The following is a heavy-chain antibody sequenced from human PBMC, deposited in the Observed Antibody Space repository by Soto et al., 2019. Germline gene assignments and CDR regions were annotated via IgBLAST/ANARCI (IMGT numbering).Heavy chain of an antibody. D-gene: IGHD3-3*01. CDR1: GYRIPSHC. CDR2: ISAYNGNT. CDR3: ARVYFLRYF. J-gene: IGHJ4*01. Sequence: APVRLACKTAGYRIPSHCVNRVRQPPLERLEWMGWISAYNGNTNYAQKLQGRVTMTTDTSTSTAYMELRSLRSDDTAVYYCARVYFLRYF. V-gene: IGHV1-18*01.